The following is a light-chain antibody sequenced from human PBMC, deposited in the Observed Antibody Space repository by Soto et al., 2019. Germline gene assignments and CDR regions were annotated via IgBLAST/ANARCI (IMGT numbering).Light chain of an antibody. CDR2: DIR. Sequence: QSALTQPRSVSGSPGQSVTISCTGTSSDVGDYNYVSWYQQHPDKAPKLMIYDIRRRPSGVPDRFSGSKSGNTASLTISGLQADDEADYYCCSYAGGYTYVFGTGTQLTVL. CDR1: SSDVGDYNY. CDR3: CSYAGGYTYV. J-gene: IGLJ1*01. V-gene: IGLV2-11*01.